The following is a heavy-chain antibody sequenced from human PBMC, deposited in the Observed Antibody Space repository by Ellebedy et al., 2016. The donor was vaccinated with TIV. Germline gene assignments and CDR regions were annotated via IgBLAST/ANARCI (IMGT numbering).Heavy chain of an antibody. CDR2: ISSSSNFI. D-gene: IGHD5-12*01. V-gene: IGHV3-21*04. CDR3: TRDARGGGYNEINNWFDP. Sequence: PGGSLRLSCAASGFSLSGYIMHWVRQAPGKGLEWVSSISSSSNFIYYADSVKGRFTISRDNAKNSLYLQMNSLRVDDTAVYYCTRDARGGGYNEINNWFDPWGQGTRVTVSS. J-gene: IGHJ5*02. CDR1: GFSLSGYI.